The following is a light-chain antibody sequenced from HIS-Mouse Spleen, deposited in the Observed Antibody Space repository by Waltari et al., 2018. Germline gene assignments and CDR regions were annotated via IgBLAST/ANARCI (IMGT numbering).Light chain of an antibody. J-gene: IGLJ1*01. CDR1: SSDVGGYNY. V-gene: IGLV2-8*01. CDR2: EVS. CDR3: SSYAGSNNYV. Sequence: QSALTQPPSASGSPGHSVTISCTGTSSDVGGYNYVSWYQQHPGKAPQLMIYEVSKRPSGVTDRFAGYKYGNTSILNVSGLQAEDEADYYSSSYAGSNNYVFGTGHKVTVL.